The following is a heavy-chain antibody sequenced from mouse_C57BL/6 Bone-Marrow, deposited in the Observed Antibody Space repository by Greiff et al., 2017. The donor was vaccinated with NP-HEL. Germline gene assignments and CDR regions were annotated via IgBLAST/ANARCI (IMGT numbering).Heavy chain of an antibody. Sequence: EVKLVESGGGLVQPGGSLKLSCAASGFTFSDYYMYWVRQTPEKRLEWVAYISNGGGSTYYPDTVKGRFTISRDNAKNTLYLQMSRLKSEDTAMYYCARHVGSSLAYWGQGTLVTVSA. CDR1: GFTFSDYY. D-gene: IGHD1-1*01. CDR2: ISNGGGST. J-gene: IGHJ3*01. CDR3: ARHVGSSLAY. V-gene: IGHV5-12*01.